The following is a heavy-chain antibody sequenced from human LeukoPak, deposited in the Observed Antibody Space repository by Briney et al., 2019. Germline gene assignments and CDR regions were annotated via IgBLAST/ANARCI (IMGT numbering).Heavy chain of an antibody. CDR1: GVSISSYY. CDR3: ARDGYYYDFSGHRPFDY. V-gene: IGHV4-4*07. CDR2: IYTSGST. J-gene: IGHJ4*02. D-gene: IGHD3-22*01. Sequence: KTSETLSLTCTVSGVSISSYYWTWIRQSAGKGLEWIGRIYTSGSTNYNPSLKSRVTMSVDTSKNQFSLKLSSVTAADTAVYYCARDGYYYDFSGHRPFDYWGQGTLVTVSS.